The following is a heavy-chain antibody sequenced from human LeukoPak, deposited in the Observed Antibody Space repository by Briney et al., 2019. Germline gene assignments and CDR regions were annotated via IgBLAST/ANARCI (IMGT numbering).Heavy chain of an antibody. CDR3: ARRGSYYLEGHY. CDR2: IYYSGST. D-gene: IGHD1-26*01. Sequence: PSETLSLTCTVSGGSISSYYWGWIRQPPGKGLEWIGSIYYSGSTYYNPSLKSRVTISVDTSKNQFSLKLSSVTAADTAVYYCARRGSYYLEGHYWGQGTLVTVSS. J-gene: IGHJ4*02. V-gene: IGHV4-39*01. CDR1: GGSISSYY.